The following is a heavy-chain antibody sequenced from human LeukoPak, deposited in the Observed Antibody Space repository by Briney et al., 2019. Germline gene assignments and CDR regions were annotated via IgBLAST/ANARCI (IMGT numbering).Heavy chain of an antibody. CDR1: GFTFSNYG. Sequence: GGSLRLSCTVSGFTFSNYGMHWVRQAPGKGLEWVAVVSYDGSSKYFADSVQGRFTISRDNSKNTLYLQMNSLRAEDTAVYYCARPIVDPTDAFDIWGQGTMVTVSS. J-gene: IGHJ3*02. D-gene: IGHD2-21*01. CDR2: VSYDGSSK. CDR3: ARPIVDPTDAFDI. V-gene: IGHV3-30*03.